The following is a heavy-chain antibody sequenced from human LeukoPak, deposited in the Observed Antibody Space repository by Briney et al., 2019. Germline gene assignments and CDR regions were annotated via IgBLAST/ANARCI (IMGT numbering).Heavy chain of an antibody. J-gene: IGHJ3*02. D-gene: IGHD3-22*01. CDR1: GGSFSGYY. Sequence: SETLSLTCAVYGGSFSGYYWSWIRQPPGKGLEWIGEINHSGSTNYNPSLKSRVTISVDTSKNQFSLKLSSVTAADTAVYYCARGTYYYDNSGPPRADDASDIWGQGTMVTVSS. V-gene: IGHV4-34*01. CDR3: ARGTYYYDNSGPPRADDASDI. CDR2: INHSGST.